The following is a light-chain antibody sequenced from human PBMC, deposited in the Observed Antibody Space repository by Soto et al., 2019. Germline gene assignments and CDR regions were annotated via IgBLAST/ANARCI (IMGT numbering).Light chain of an antibody. J-gene: IGKJ4*01. Sequence: DIQMTQSPSTLSASVGDRVTITCRASQTISNWLAWYQQKPGKAPKVLIYDASTLQSGVPLRFSGSGSGTDFTLTISSLQPDDFATYYCQEYSSYSTFGGGTKVDIK. CDR1: QTISNW. V-gene: IGKV1-5*01. CDR2: DAS. CDR3: QEYSSYST.